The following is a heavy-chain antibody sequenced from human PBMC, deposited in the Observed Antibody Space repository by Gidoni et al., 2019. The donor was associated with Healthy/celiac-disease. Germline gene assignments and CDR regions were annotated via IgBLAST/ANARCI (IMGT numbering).Heavy chain of an antibody. CDR1: GDSVSSNSAA. D-gene: IGHD6-19*01. J-gene: IGHJ4*02. CDR3: ASSPGIAVAGPFDY. Sequence: QVQLQQSGPGLVKPSQTLSLTCAISGDSVSSNSAAWNWIRQSPSRGLEWLGRTYYRSKWYNDYAVSVKSRITINPDTSKNQFSLQLDSVTPEDTAVYYCASSPGIAVAGPFDYWGQGTLVTVSS. CDR2: TYYRSKWYN. V-gene: IGHV6-1*01.